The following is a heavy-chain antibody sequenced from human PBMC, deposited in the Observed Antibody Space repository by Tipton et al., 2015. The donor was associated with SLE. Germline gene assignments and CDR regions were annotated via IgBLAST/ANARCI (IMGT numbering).Heavy chain of an antibody. CDR1: GFTFSSYG. Sequence: QVQLVQSGGGVVQPGRSLRLSCAASGFTFSSYGMHWVRQAPGKGLEWVAVIWYDGSNKYYADSVKGRFTISRDNSKNTLYLQMNSLRAEDTAVYYCAREALSGYGGDDYWGQGTLVTVSS. V-gene: IGHV3-33*01. J-gene: IGHJ4*02. CDR2: IWYDGSNK. CDR3: AREALSGYGGDDY. D-gene: IGHD5-12*01.